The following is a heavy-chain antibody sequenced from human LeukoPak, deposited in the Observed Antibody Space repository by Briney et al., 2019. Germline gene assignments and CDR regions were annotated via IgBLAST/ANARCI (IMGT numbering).Heavy chain of an antibody. CDR1: GGSISSSSYY. Sequence: SETLSLTCTISGGSISSSSYYWGWIRQPPGKGLEWIGSIYYSGSTYYNPSLKSRVTISVDTSKNQFSLKLSSVTAADTAVYYCARGNSHSSSWAFDYWGQGTLVTVSS. CDR3: ARGNSHSSSWAFDY. D-gene: IGHD6-13*01. J-gene: IGHJ4*02. CDR2: IYYSGST. V-gene: IGHV4-39*07.